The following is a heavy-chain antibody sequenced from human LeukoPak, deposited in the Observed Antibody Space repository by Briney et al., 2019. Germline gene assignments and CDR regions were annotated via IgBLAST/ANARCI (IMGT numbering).Heavy chain of an antibody. Sequence: PSETLSLTCTVSGGSISSYYWTWIRQPPGKGLEWIGYIYYTGSTYYNPSLKSRATISLDTSKNQFSLKLSSVTAADTAVYYCTRGYYYYYMDVWGKGTTVTVSS. CDR3: TRGYYYYYMDV. CDR1: GGSISSYY. V-gene: IGHV4-59*01. CDR2: IYYTGST. J-gene: IGHJ6*03.